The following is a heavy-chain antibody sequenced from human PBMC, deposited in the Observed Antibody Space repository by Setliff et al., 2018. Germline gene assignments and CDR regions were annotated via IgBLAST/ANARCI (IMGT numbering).Heavy chain of an antibody. D-gene: IGHD2-8*02. J-gene: IGHJ4*02. CDR3: TVYNTGSSKDHY. CDR2: ISYTGGT. V-gene: IGHV4-61*08. Sequence: SETLSLTCTVSGGSIRSGDYYWSWIRQPPGKGLEWIGFISYTGGTNYNPSLKSRVTISVDTSKNQFSLKLSSVTAADTALYYCTVYNTGSSKDHYWGQGTPVTVSS. CDR1: GGSIRSGDYY.